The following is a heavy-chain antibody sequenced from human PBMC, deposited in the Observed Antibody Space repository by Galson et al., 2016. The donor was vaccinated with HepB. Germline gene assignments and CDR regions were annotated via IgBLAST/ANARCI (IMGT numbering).Heavy chain of an antibody. CDR1: IKSHY. D-gene: IGHD3-22*01. J-gene: IGHJ3*01. CDR2: IYHSGRT. Sequence: IKSHYWSWIRQPPGKGLEWIGYIYHSGRTNSNPSLKSRVTISIDTSKNQFSLKLNSVTAADTAAYYCARDSYFDSSGYFYDVFDSWGQGTMVTVSS. V-gene: IGHV4-59*11. CDR3: ARDSYFDSSGYFYDVFDS.